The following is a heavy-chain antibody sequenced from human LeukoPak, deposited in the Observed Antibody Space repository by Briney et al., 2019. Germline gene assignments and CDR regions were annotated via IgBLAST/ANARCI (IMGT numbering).Heavy chain of an antibody. Sequence: LRLSCTASGFTFSSYAMSWIRQHPGKGLEWIGYIYYSGNTYYNPSLKSRVIISVDTSKNQFSLKLSSVTAADTAVYYCARSYYYGSGSYSWFDPWGQGTLVTVSS. CDR2: IYYSGNT. D-gene: IGHD3-10*01. CDR3: ARSYYYGSGSYSWFDP. V-gene: IGHV4-31*02. J-gene: IGHJ5*02. CDR1: GFTFSSYA.